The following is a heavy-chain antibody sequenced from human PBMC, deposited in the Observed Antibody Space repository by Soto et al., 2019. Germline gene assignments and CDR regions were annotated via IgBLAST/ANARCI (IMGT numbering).Heavy chain of an antibody. Sequence: QVQLQESGPGLVKPSETLSLTCSFSGGSMSRYYWSWIRQPPGKGLEWIGNIHETGSINYNASLKNRVTISLDTSKSAFTLHLTSVTAADTAVYYCARDVRPTGLAYFDLWGRGTLVTVSS. D-gene: IGHD1-1*01. CDR1: GGSMSRYY. V-gene: IGHV4-59*12. J-gene: IGHJ2*01. CDR2: IHETGSI. CDR3: ARDVRPTGLAYFDL.